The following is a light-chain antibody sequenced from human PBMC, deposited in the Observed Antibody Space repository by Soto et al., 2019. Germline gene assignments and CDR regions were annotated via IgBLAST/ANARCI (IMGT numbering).Light chain of an antibody. J-gene: IGKJ1*01. CDR3: QQYGSSSPWT. CDR1: QSVGSW. Sequence: MQMTQSPSTLSVSVGDRVTITCRASQSVGSWLAWYQQKPWQAPKLLIYKASSLESGVPSRFSGSGSGTESSLTISSLQPDDFASYHCQQYGSSSPWTFGHGTKVEIK. V-gene: IGKV1-5*03. CDR2: KAS.